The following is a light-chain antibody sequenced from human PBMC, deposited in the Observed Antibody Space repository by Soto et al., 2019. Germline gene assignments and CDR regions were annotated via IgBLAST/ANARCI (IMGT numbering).Light chain of an antibody. CDR2: TGS. CDR1: QGISNW. Sequence: DIQMTQSPSSVSASVGDRVSITCRASQGISNWLAWYQQKPGRAPKLLIYTGSSLQSGVPSRFSGTGSGTYFTLTISSLQPEDVAPYYCQQANSFPLTFGGGTKVEIK. V-gene: IGKV1-12*01. CDR3: QQANSFPLT. J-gene: IGKJ4*01.